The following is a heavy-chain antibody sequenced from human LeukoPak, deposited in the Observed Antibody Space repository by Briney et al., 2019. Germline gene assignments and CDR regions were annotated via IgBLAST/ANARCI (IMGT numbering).Heavy chain of an antibody. CDR3: ARDQGYSGYDL. CDR2: IISTGGIV. V-gene: IGHV3-11*01. J-gene: IGHJ4*02. Sequence: GGFLRLSCAASGFTFSDYYMSWIRQAPGKGLEWVSYIISTGGIVYYADSVKGRFSISRDNAKNSLYLQMNSLRAEDTAVYYCARDQGYSGYDLWGQGTLVTVSS. CDR1: GFTFSDYY. D-gene: IGHD5-12*01.